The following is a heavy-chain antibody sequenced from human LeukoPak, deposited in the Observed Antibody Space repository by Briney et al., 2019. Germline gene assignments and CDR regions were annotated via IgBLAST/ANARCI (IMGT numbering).Heavy chain of an antibody. D-gene: IGHD6-13*01. J-gene: IGHJ4*02. Sequence: ASETLSLTCTVSGASISSYYWSWIRQPAGKGLEWIGRFYTSASTNYNPSLKSRVSMSTDTSKNQFSLRLSSVTAADTAVYYCARLVASSSWWDYWGQGTLVTVSS. V-gene: IGHV4-4*07. CDR2: FYTSAST. CDR1: GASISSYY. CDR3: ARLVASSSWWDY.